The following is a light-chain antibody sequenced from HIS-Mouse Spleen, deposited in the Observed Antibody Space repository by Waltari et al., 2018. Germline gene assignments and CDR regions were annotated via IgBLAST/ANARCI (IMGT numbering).Light chain of an antibody. J-gene: IGLJ3*02. CDR1: SSDVGGYNY. CDR2: DVS. Sequence: QSALTQPRSVSGSPGQSVTISCTGTSSDVGGYNYVSWYQQHPGKAPKLMIYDVSKRPSGVPDLFSGSKAGNTASLTISGLQAEDEADYYCCSYAGSYTWMFGGGTKLTVL. CDR3: CSYAGSYTWM. V-gene: IGLV2-11*01.